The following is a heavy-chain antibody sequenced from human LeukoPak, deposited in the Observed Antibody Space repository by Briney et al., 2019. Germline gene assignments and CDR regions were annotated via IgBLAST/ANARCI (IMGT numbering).Heavy chain of an antibody. CDR3: ANSDTNYYYYGMDV. CDR1: GFTVSSNY. J-gene: IGHJ6*02. V-gene: IGHV3-53*05. Sequence: PGGSLRLSCAASGFTVSSNYMSWVRQAPGKGLEWVSVIYSGGSTYYADSVKGRFTISRDNSKNTLYLQMNSLRAEDTAVYYCANSDTNYYYYGMDVWGQGTTVTVSS. CDR2: IYSGGST. D-gene: IGHD1-26*01.